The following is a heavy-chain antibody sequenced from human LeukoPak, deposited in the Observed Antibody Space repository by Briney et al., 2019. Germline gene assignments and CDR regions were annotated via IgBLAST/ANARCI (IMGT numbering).Heavy chain of an antibody. V-gene: IGHV3-7*03. D-gene: IGHD3-22*01. CDR2: IKQDGSEK. CDR1: GFTFSSYW. Sequence: PGGSLRLSCAASGFTFSSYWMSWVRQAPGKGLEWVANIKQDGSEKYYVDSVKGRFTISRDNAKNSPYLQMNSLRAEDTAVYYCARDQPYDSSGYYSGYNAFDIWGQGTMVTVSS. CDR3: ARDQPYDSSGYYSGYNAFDI. J-gene: IGHJ3*02.